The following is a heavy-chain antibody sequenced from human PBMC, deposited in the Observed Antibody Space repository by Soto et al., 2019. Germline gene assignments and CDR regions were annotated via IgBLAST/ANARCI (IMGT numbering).Heavy chain of an antibody. J-gene: IGHJ5*02. D-gene: IGHD6-13*01. Sequence: GESLKISCKGSGYSFTSYWIGWVRQMPGKGLEWMGIIYPGDSDTRYSPSFQGQVTISADKSISTAYLQWSSLKASDTAMYYCATVMAAAPGQNWFYPWGQGTLVTVSS. CDR2: IYPGDSDT. CDR1: GYSFTSYW. V-gene: IGHV5-51*01. CDR3: ATVMAAAPGQNWFYP.